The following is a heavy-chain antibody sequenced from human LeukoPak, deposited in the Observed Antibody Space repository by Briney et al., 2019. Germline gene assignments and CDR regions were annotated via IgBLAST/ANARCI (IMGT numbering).Heavy chain of an antibody. D-gene: IGHD5-18*01. J-gene: IGHJ4*02. V-gene: IGHV4-59*01. CDR2: IYNSGNT. Sequence: PSETLSLTCTVSGGSISSFYWSWIRQPPGKGLEWVGYIYNSGNTNYNPSLKSRVTISVDTSKNQFSLKLSSVTTADTAIYYCARGRGYSFGYPFDYWGQGTLVTVSS. CDR1: GGSISSFY. CDR3: ARGRGYSFGYPFDY.